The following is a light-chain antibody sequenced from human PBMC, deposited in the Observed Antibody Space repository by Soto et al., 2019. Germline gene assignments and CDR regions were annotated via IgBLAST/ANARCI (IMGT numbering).Light chain of an antibody. CDR1: QGISSW. V-gene: IGKV1-12*01. CDR3: QQANSFPPWT. CDR2: AAS. Sequence: DIQMTQSPSSVSASVGDRVTITCRASQGISSWLDWYQQKPGKAPKLLIYAASSLQSGVPSRFSGSGSGTDFTLPISSLQPEDFATYYCQQANSFPPWTFGQGTKVEIK. J-gene: IGKJ1*01.